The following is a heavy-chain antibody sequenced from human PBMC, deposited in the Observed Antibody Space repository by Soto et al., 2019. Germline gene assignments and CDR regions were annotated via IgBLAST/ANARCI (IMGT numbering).Heavy chain of an antibody. V-gene: IGHV1-8*01. CDR1: GYTFTSYD. D-gene: IGHD2-15*01. CDR3: ARGLYHCGGGGCYIGWFDP. CDR2: MNPNSGNT. J-gene: IGHJ5*02. Sequence: ASVKVSCKASGYTFTSYDINWVRQATGQGLEWMGWMNPNSGNTGYAQKFQGRVTMTRNTSISTAYMELSSLRSEDTAVYYCARGLYHCGGGGCYIGWFDPWGQGTLVTVSS.